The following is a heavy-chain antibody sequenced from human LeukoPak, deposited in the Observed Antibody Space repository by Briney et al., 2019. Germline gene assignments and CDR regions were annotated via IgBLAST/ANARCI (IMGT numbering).Heavy chain of an antibody. J-gene: IGHJ4*02. Sequence: GGSLRLSWAASGLTFSNAWMSWVRQTPGEGLEWVGRIKSKTDGGTTDYAAPVKGRFTISRDDSKNTLYLQMTSLKTEDTAVYYCTTGITMVRGVIHLIDYWGQGTLVTVSS. V-gene: IGHV3-15*01. CDR1: GLTFSNAW. D-gene: IGHD3-10*01. CDR2: IKSKTDGGTT. CDR3: TTGITMVRGVIHLIDY.